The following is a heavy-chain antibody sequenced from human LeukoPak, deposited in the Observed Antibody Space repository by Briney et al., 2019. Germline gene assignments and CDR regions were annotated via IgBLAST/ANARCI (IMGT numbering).Heavy chain of an antibody. CDR2: IIPIFGTA. J-gene: IGHJ4*02. V-gene: IGHV1-69*13. CDR1: GGTFSSYA. Sequence: ASVKVSCKASGGTFSSYAISWVRQAPGQGLEWMGGIIPIFGTANYAQKFQGRVTITADESTSTAYMELSSLRSEDTAVYYCARDGIAVAGTLDYWGQGTLVTVSS. CDR3: ARDGIAVAGTLDY. D-gene: IGHD6-19*01.